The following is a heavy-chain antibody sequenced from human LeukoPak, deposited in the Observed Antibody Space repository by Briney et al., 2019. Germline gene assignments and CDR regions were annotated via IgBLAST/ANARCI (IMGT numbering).Heavy chain of an antibody. CDR2: ISGSGGST. Sequence: GGSLRLSCAASGFTFSTYWMHWVRQAPGKGLEWVSAISGSGGSTYYADSVKGRFTISRDNSKNTLYLQMNSLRAEDTAVYYCAKDRKYSGYDLGGYWGQGTLVTVSS. V-gene: IGHV3-23*01. D-gene: IGHD5-12*01. CDR3: AKDRKYSGYDLGGY. CDR1: GFTFSTYW. J-gene: IGHJ4*02.